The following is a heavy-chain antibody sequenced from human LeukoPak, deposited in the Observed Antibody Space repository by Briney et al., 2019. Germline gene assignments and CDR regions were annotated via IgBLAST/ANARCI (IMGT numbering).Heavy chain of an antibody. J-gene: IGHJ4*02. CDR2: INPSGGST. D-gene: IGHD2-15*01. V-gene: IGHV1-46*01. CDR3: ARVSVVGGVDY. Sequence: ASVKVSCKASGYTFTSYYMHWVRQAPGQGLEWMGIINPSGGSTSYAQKFQGRVTMTRDTSTSTVYMELSSLRSDDTAVYYCARVSVVGGVDYWGQGTLVTVSS. CDR1: GYTFTSYY.